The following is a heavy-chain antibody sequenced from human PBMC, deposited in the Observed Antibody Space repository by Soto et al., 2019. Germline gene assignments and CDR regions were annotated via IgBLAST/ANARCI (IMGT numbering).Heavy chain of an antibody. J-gene: IGHJ6*02. CDR3: VSGIVGATTYGMDV. D-gene: IGHD1-26*01. Sequence: GGSLRLSCVASGFTLSTYAMSWVLQATGKGLEWVSAITGSGGSTYYADSVKGRFTITRDNSKSTVSLHMNSLRAEDTAVYYCVSGIVGATTYGMDVWGQGTTVTVSS. V-gene: IGHV3-23*01. CDR2: ITGSGGST. CDR1: GFTLSTYA.